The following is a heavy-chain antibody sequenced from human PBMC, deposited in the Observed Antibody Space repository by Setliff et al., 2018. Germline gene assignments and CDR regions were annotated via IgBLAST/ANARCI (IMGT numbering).Heavy chain of an antibody. CDR1: GGSISSGSYY. J-gene: IGHJ4*02. D-gene: IGHD1-26*01. Sequence: SETLSLTCAVSGGSISSGSYYWSWIRQPAGKGLEWVGRLHTSGSTNYNPSLKSRVTISVDTPKNQFSLTVRSVTAADTALYFCARDNPIVGATDYWGQGVLVTVSS. CDR3: ARDNPIVGATDY. V-gene: IGHV4-61*02. CDR2: LHTSGST.